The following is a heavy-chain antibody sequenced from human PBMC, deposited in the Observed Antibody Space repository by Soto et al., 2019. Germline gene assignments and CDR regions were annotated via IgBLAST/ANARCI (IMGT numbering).Heavy chain of an antibody. Sequence: PGGSLRLSCAASGFTFSSYAMHWVRQAPGKGLEWVAVISYDGSNKYYADSVKGRFTISRDNSKNTLYLQMNSLRVEDTAVYYCARALGDYGDCWGQGTLVTVSS. CDR1: GFTFSSYA. V-gene: IGHV3-30-3*01. J-gene: IGHJ4*02. CDR3: ARALGDYGDC. D-gene: IGHD4-17*01. CDR2: ISYDGSNK.